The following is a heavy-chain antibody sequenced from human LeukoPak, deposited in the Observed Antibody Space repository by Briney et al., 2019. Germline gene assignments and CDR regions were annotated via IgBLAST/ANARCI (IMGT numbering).Heavy chain of an antibody. CDR3: AKLGVRLTSTGQDY. D-gene: IGHD3-9*01. CDR2: INYNGVIT. CDR1: EFTFSSYV. V-gene: IGHV3-23*01. Sequence: GGSLRLSCAASEFTFSSYVMYWVRQAPGKGLERVAAINYNGVITDYADSVRGRFTISRDNSKNTLYLQMNSLRGEDTAVYYCAKLGVRLTSTGQDYWGQGTLVTVSS. J-gene: IGHJ4*02.